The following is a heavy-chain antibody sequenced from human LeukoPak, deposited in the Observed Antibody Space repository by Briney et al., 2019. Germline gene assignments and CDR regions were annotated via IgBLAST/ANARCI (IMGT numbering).Heavy chain of an antibody. D-gene: IGHD3-10*01. CDR3: ARHRGLIDY. J-gene: IGHJ4*02. CDR2: INHSGST. CDR1: GGSFSGYY. V-gene: IGHV4-34*01. Sequence: SETLSLTCAVYGGSFSGYYWSWIRQPPGKGLEWIGEINHSGSTNYNPSLKSRVTISVDTSKNQFSLKLSSVTAADTAVYYCARHRGLIDYWGQGTLVTVSS.